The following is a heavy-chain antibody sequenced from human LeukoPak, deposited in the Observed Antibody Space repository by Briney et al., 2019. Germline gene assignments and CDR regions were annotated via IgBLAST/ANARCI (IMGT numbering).Heavy chain of an antibody. Sequence: RHGESLKISCKGSGYSFATYWIGWVRQMPGKGLEWMGVIHPGEYERRYSPSFEGQVTISADKSISTAYMQWSSLKASDTAMYYCARRTDSGWKWFDPWGQGTLVTVSS. CDR2: IHPGEYER. CDR3: ARRTDSGWKWFDP. D-gene: IGHD6-25*01. V-gene: IGHV5-51*01. J-gene: IGHJ5*02. CDR1: GYSFATYW.